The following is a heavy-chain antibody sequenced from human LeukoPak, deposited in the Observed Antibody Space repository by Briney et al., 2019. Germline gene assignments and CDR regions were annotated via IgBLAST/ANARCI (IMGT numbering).Heavy chain of an antibody. CDR1: GFTFSSHW. CDR3: ARGGQGAVDY. Sequence: GGSLRLSCAASGFTFSSHWMHRVRQAPGKGLVWVSFINNDGRVTRYADSVKGRFTISRDNAKNTVYLQMNSLRPEDTAMYYCARGGQGAVDYWGPGTLVTVS. J-gene: IGHJ4*02. V-gene: IGHV3-74*01. CDR2: INNDGRVT. D-gene: IGHD3-16*01.